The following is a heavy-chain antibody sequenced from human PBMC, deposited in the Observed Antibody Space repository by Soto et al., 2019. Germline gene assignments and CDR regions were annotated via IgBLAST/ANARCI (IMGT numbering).Heavy chain of an antibody. J-gene: IGHJ3*02. CDR2: ISYDGSNK. V-gene: IGHV3-30*18. D-gene: IGHD3-3*01. Sequence: QVQLVESGGGVVQPGRSLRLSCAASGFTFSSYGMHWVRQAPGKGLEWVAVISYDGSNKYYADSVKGRFTISRDNSKNRLYLQMTSLRAEDTAVYYCAKDSVGVAPLGAFDIWGQGTMVTVSS. CDR1: GFTFSSYG. CDR3: AKDSVGVAPLGAFDI.